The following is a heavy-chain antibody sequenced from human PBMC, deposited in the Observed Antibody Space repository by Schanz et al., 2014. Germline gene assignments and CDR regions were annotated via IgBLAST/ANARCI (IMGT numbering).Heavy chain of an antibody. J-gene: IGHJ4*02. V-gene: IGHV3-64*04. D-gene: IGHD6-6*01. CDR1: GFTFSSYS. CDR3: VPMSIAAH. Sequence: VQLVESGGGLVQPRGSLRLSCSASGFTFSSYSMYWVRQAPGKGLEYVSVISSNGGSTDFADSVKGRFTISRDNAKNSLYLQMNSLRAEDTAVYYCVPMSIAAHWGQGTLVTVSS. CDR2: ISSNGGST.